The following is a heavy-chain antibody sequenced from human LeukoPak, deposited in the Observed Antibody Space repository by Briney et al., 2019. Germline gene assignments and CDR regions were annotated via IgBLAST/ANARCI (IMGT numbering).Heavy chain of an antibody. D-gene: IGHD2-15*01. CDR2: IFYSGTT. Sequence: SETLSLTCTVSGGSIRSYYWSWIRQPPGKGMEWVGYIFYSGTTDSNPSLKSRVTISVDTSKNQFSLKLSSVTAADTAVYYCARTYCSGGSCHFDYWGQGTLVTVSS. J-gene: IGHJ4*02. V-gene: IGHV4-59*08. CDR1: GGSIRSYY. CDR3: ARTYCSGGSCHFDY.